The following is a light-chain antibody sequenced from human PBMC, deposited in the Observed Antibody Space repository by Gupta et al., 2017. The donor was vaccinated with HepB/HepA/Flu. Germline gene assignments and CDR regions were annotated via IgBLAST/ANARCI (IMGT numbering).Light chain of an antibody. V-gene: IGLV1-40*01. CDR1: SSNIGAGYD. CDR2: GNS. CDR3: QSYDSSLSGYV. Sequence: TISCTGRSSNIGAGYDVHWYQQLPGTAPKLLIYGNSNRPSGVPDRFSGSKSGTSASLAITGLQAEDEADYYCQSYDSSLSGYVFGTGTKVTVL. J-gene: IGLJ1*01.